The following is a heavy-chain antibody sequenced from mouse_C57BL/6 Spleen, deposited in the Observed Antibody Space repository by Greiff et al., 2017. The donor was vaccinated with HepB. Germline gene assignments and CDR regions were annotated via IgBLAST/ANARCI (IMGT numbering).Heavy chain of an antibody. CDR1: GYTFTSYW. V-gene: IGHV1-50*01. CDR3: GSSISYSTRFAY. CDR2: IDPSDSYT. J-gene: IGHJ3*01. Sequence: VQLQQPGAELVKPGASVKLSCKASGYTFTSYWMQWVKQRPGQGLEWIGEIDPSDSYTNSNQKFKGKATLTVDTSSSTAYMQLSSMTSEDSAVYYCGSSISYSTRFAYWGQGTLVTVSA. D-gene: IGHD1-1*01.